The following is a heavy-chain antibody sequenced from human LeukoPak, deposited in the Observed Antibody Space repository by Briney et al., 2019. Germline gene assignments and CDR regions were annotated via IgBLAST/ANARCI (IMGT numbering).Heavy chain of an antibody. CDR3: ASGELRFLEWLFRR. V-gene: IGHV4-38-2*02. D-gene: IGHD3-3*01. J-gene: IGHJ4*02. CDR2: IYHSGST. Sequence: PSETLSLTCTVSGYSISSGYYWGWIRQPPGKGLEWIGSIYHSGSTYYNPSPKSRGNISVDTSKNQFSLKLSSVTAADTAVYYCASGELRFLEWLFRRWGQGTLVTVSS. CDR1: GYSISSGYY.